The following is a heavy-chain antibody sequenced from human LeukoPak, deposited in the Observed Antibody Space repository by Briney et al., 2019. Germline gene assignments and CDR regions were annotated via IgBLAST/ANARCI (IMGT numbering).Heavy chain of an antibody. CDR3: AKDGQRFLESYYYMDV. J-gene: IGHJ6*03. CDR1: GFTFSSYA. V-gene: IGHV3-23*01. CDR2: IGGGGLKT. D-gene: IGHD3-3*01. Sequence: PGGSLRLSCAASGFTFSSYAMSWVRQAPGKGLEWVSAIGGGGLKTYYADSVKGRFTISRDDSTNTLFLQMNSLRAEDTAVYYCAKDGQRFLESYYYMDVWGKGTTVTVS.